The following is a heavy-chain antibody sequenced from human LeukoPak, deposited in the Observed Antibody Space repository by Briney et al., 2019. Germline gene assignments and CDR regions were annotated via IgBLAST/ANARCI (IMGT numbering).Heavy chain of an antibody. V-gene: IGHV5-51*01. CDR2: IYPGDSDT. J-gene: IGHJ4*02. Sequence: GESLKISCQGSGYRFTTYWIGWVRQMPGKGLEWMGIIYPGDSDTRYSPSFQGQVTIAADKSISTAYLQWSSLKASDTAMYYCARRGSGWYVDYWGQGTLVTVSS. D-gene: IGHD6-19*01. CDR1: GYRFTTYW. CDR3: ARRGSGWYVDY.